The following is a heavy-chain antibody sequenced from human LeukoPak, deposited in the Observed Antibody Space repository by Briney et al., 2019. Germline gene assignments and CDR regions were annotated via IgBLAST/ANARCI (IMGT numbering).Heavy chain of an antibody. CDR3: ARDGPRLRYFDWGKNWFDP. CDR1: GYTFTSYD. Sequence: ASVKVSCKASGYTFTSYDINWVRQATGQGLEWMGWMNPNSGNTGYAQKFQGRVTMTRNTSISTAYMELSSLRSEDTAVYYCARDGPRLRYFDWGKNWFDPWGQGTLVTVSS. V-gene: IGHV1-8*01. J-gene: IGHJ5*02. CDR2: MNPNSGNT. D-gene: IGHD3-9*01.